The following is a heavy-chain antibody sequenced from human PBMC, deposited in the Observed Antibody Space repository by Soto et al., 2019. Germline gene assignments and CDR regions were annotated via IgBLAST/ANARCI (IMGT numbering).Heavy chain of an antibody. D-gene: IGHD2-2*01. CDR2: IWYGGKKT. CDR3: ARENAPPYFDY. J-gene: IGHJ4*02. V-gene: IGHV3-33*01. Sequence: PVGSLRLSCAASGFSFNDFGMHWVRQAPGKGLEWVAVIWYGGKKTNYVDSVKGRFIISRDISKNMVYLQMNSLRDEDTAVYYCARENAPPYFDYLGQGTLVTVSS. CDR1: GFSFNDFG.